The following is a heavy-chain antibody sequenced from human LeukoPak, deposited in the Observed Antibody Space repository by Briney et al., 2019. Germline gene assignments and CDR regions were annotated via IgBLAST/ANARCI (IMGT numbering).Heavy chain of an antibody. CDR2: IYYSGST. Sequence: LSETLSLTCTVSGGSISSGDYYWSWIRQPPGEGLEWIGFIYYSGSTSYNPSLKSRVTISLDTSKNYFSLKLTSVTAADTAMYYCARGDYYDSSGYYYHWGQGTLVTVSS. CDR1: GGSISSGDYY. CDR3: ARGDYYDSSGYYYH. J-gene: IGHJ5*02. V-gene: IGHV4-30-4*08. D-gene: IGHD3-22*01.